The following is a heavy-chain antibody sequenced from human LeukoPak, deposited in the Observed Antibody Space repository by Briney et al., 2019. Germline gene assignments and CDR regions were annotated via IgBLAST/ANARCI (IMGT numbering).Heavy chain of an antibody. Sequence: SETLSLTCTVSGGSISSTSYYWGWIRQPPGKGLEWIGSINFSGNTYYNPSLKSRVTISVDTSKNQFSLKVSSVTAADTAVYYCARSSSSLGMYWGQGALVTVSP. CDR1: GGSISSTSYY. J-gene: IGHJ4*02. V-gene: IGHV4-39*01. D-gene: IGHD1-14*01. CDR3: ARSSSSLGMY. CDR2: INFSGNT.